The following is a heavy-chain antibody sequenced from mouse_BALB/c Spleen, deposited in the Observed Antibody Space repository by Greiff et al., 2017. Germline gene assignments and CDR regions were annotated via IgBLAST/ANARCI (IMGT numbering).Heavy chain of an antibody. D-gene: IGHD1-1*01. CDR1: GFTFSSFG. CDR2: ISSGSSTI. CDR3: ARPYGSSYDWFAY. J-gene: IGHJ3*01. Sequence: EVMVVESGGGLVQPGGSRKLSCAASGFTFSSFGMHWVRQAPEKGLEWVAYISSGSSTIYYADTVKGRFTISRDNPKNTLFLQMTSLRSEDTAMYYCARPYGSSYDWFAYWGQGTLVTVSA. V-gene: IGHV5-17*02.